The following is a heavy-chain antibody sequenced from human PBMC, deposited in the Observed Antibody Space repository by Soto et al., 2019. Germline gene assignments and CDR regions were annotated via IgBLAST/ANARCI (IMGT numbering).Heavy chain of an antibody. D-gene: IGHD2-21*01. CDR3: ARAPGVVVSPDPYYFDY. Sequence: ASVKVSCKASGYTFTSYGISWVRQAPGQGLEWMGWISAYNGNTNYAQKLQGRVTMTTDTSTSTAYMELRSLRSDDTAVYYCARAPGVVVSPDPYYFDYWGQGTLGTVSS. CDR1: GYTFTSYG. CDR2: ISAYNGNT. V-gene: IGHV1-18*01. J-gene: IGHJ4*02.